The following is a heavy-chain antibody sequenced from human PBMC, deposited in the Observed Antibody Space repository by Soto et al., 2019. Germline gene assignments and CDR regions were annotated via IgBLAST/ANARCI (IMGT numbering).Heavy chain of an antibody. Sequence: QVQLVQSGAEVKRPGSSVKVSCKASGDTFNFYSINWVRQAPGIGLEWMGRVNPIVRIANYAQKFQGRVTMTADKSTSPAYMELSSLRSEHTALYYCASSYGSGYRAFDYWGQGALVTVSS. CDR2: VNPIVRIA. J-gene: IGHJ4*02. D-gene: IGHD3-10*01. V-gene: IGHV1-69*02. CDR3: ASSYGSGYRAFDY. CDR1: GDTFNFYS.